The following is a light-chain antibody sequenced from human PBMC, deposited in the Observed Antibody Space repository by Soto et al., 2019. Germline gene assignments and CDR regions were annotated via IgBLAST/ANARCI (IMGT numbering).Light chain of an antibody. CDR1: QRVNHY. J-gene: IGKJ5*01. CDR3: QQRSNWPLIP. Sequence: TGLTQSLAPLSLSPGEKATISCRASQRVNHYLAWYQQKPGQAPRLLIYDTSNRATGIPARFSGSGSGTDFTLTISSLEPEDFAIYYCQQRSNWPLIPFGQGTRLQIK. CDR2: DTS. V-gene: IGKV3-11*01.